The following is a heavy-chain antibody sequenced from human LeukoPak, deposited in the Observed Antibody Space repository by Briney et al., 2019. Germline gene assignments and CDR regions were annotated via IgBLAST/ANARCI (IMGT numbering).Heavy chain of an antibody. CDR2: IYYSGST. CDR1: GGSISSSSYY. CDR3: ARELELRRRRGWFDP. V-gene: IGHV4-39*02. Sequence: PSETLSLTCTVSGGSISSSSYYWGWIRQPPGKGLEWIGSIYYSGSTYYNPSLKSRVTISVDTSKNQFSLKLSSVTAADTAVYYCARELELRRRRGWFDPWGQGTLVTVSS. J-gene: IGHJ5*02. D-gene: IGHD1-7*01.